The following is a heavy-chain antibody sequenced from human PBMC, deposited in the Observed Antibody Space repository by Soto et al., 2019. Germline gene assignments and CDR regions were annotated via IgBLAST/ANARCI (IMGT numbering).Heavy chain of an antibody. CDR2: MNSNSGNT. J-gene: IGHJ5*02. CDR3: ARESTVTTANWFAP. D-gene: IGHD4-4*01. V-gene: IGHV1-8*01. CDR1: GYTFSSYD. Sequence: QVQLVQSGAEVKKPGASVKVSCKASGYTFSSYDINWVRLATGQGLEWMGWMNSNSGNTGYAQKFQGRVTMTRNTSISTAYMELSSLRSEDTAVYYCARESTVTTANWFAPWGQGTLVTVSS.